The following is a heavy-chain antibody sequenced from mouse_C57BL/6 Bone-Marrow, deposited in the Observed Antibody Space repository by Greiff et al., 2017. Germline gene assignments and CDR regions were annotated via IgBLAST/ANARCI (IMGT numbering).Heavy chain of an antibody. V-gene: IGHV1-81*01. CDR1: GYTFTSYG. J-gene: IGHJ3*01. D-gene: IGHD1-1*01. Sequence: VQLQESGAELARPGASVKLSCKASGYTFTSYGISWVKQRTGQGLEWIGEIYPRSGNTYYNEKFKGKATLTADKSSSTAYMELRSLTSEDSAFYFCARSGSSLSWFAYWGQGTLVTVSA. CDR2: IYPRSGNT. CDR3: ARSGSSLSWFAY.